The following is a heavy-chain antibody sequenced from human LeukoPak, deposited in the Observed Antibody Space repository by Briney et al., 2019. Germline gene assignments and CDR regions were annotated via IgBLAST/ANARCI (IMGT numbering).Heavy chain of an antibody. V-gene: IGHV1-69*05. CDR2: IIPIFGTA. CDR3: ARDPRIAVAGAPFDP. J-gene: IGHJ5*02. Sequence: SVKVSCKASGGTFSSYAISWVRQAPGQGLEWMGGIIPIFGTANYAQKFQGRVTITTDESTSTAYMELSSLRSEDTAVYYCARDPRIAVAGAPFDPWGQGTLVTVSS. D-gene: IGHD6-19*01. CDR1: GGTFSSYA.